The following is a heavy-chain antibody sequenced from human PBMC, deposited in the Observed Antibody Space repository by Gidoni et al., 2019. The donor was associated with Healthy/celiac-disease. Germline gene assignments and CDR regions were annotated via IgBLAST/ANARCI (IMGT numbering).Heavy chain of an antibody. J-gene: IGHJ3*02. D-gene: IGHD3-10*01. V-gene: IGHV4-34*01. CDR2: INHGGST. CDR1: RGSFSGYY. CDR3: ARARGGRAFDI. Sequence: QVQLQQWGAGLLKPSETLSPTCAVYRGSFSGYYWSWIRQPPGKGLEWIGEINHGGSTNYNPSLKSRVTISVDTSKNQFSLKLSSVTAADTAVYYCARARGGRAFDIWGQGTMVTVSS.